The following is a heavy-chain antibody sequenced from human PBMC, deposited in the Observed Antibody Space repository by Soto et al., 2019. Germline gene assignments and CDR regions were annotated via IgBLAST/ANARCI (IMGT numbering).Heavy chain of an antibody. CDR3: AHTTGGYRVKYYFDS. CDR1: GLSLSSSGVG. D-gene: IGHD2-8*02. Sequence: SGPTLVNPMQTLTLTCTFSGLSLSSSGVGVAWIRQPPGKALEWLALIYWNDEKRYSPSLKSRLTITKDTSKNQAVLTMTNMDPVDTATYYCAHTTGGYRVKYYFDSWGQGTLVTVSS. CDR2: IYWNDEK. J-gene: IGHJ4*02. V-gene: IGHV2-5*01.